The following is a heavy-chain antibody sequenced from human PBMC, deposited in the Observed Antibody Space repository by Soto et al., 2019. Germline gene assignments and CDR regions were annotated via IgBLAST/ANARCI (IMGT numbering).Heavy chain of an antibody. D-gene: IGHD3-22*01. Sequence: QVQLVESGGGVVQPGRSLRLSCAASGFTFTSYVMHWLRQAPGKGLEWVAGISKDGQSEHYPDSVKGRFTISRDNSKNTVYVQMDTLRAEDTAVYYCATEDYSSGRAGTFYNWGQGTLVTVSS. CDR1: GFTFTSYV. CDR2: ISKDGQSE. CDR3: ATEDYSSGRAGTFYN. V-gene: IGHV3-30*03. J-gene: IGHJ1*01.